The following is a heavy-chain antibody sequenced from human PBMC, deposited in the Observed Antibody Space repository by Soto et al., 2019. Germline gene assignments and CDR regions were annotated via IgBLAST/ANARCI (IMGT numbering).Heavy chain of an antibody. CDR1: GFTFSSYW. D-gene: IGHD1-26*01. J-gene: IGHJ5*02. V-gene: IGHV3-7*01. Sequence: GGSLRLSCAASGFTFSSYWMSWVRQAPGKGLEWVANIKQDGSEKYYVDSVKGRFTISRDNAKNSLYLQMNSLRAEDTAVYYCARDWAMGANWFDPWGQGPLVTVSA. CDR3: ARDWAMGANWFDP. CDR2: IKQDGSEK.